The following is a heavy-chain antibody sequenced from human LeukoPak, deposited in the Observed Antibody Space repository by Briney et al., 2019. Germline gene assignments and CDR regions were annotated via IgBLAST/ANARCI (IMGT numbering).Heavy chain of an antibody. D-gene: IGHD2-15*01. CDR2: NSCSDGST. V-gene: IGHV3-23*01. Sequence: GGSLTLPCAASGVTLSILAVIWLRHAPGGGREGVSNNSCSDGSTYYADSVKGRFTISRDNPKTTLYLQMNSLRAEDTAVYYCAKVPEKYVVDCSGGSCYSFDYWGQGTLVSVSS. CDR1: GVTLSILA. J-gene: IGHJ4*02. CDR3: AKVPEKYVVDCSGGSCYSFDY.